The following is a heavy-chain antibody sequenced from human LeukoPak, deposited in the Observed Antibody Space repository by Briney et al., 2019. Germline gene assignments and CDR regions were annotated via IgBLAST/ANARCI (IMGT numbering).Heavy chain of an antibody. J-gene: IGHJ4*02. CDR3: AREDTAMVIPFDY. CDR1: GFTFSSYE. Sequence: GGSLRLSCAASGFTFSSYEMNWVRQAPGKGLEWVSYISSSGSTIYYADSVKGRFTISRDNAKNSLYLQMNSLRAEDMAVYYCAREDTAMVIPFDYWGQGTLVTVSS. CDR2: ISSSGSTI. D-gene: IGHD5-18*01. V-gene: IGHV3-48*03.